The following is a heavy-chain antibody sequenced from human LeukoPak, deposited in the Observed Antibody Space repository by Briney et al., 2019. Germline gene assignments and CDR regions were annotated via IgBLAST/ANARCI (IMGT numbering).Heavy chain of an antibody. J-gene: IGHJ3*02. D-gene: IGHD7-27*01. CDR2: IDGGNTA. Sequence: GGSLRLSCAASGXTVSTVYMNWVRQAPGKGLEWVSVIDGGNTAYYADSVKDRFTISRDNPKNTLNLQMNSLRAEDTAVYYCAREIGQLGGAFDIWGQGTMVTVSS. CDR3: AREIGQLGGAFDI. V-gene: IGHV3-53*01. CDR1: GXTVSTVY.